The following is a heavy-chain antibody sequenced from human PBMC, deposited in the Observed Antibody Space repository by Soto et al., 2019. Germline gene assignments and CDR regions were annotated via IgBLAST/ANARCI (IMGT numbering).Heavy chain of an antibody. J-gene: IGHJ5*02. Sequence: QVQLVESGGGLVKPGGSLRLSCAASGFTFSDYYMRWIRQAPGQGLECVSYISSSSSYTNYADSVKGRFTISRDNAKNSLYLQMNSLRAEDTAVYYWAREYAKYCTNGVCPWFDPWGQGTLVTVSS. D-gene: IGHD2-8*01. CDR1: GFTFSDYY. V-gene: IGHV3-11*06. CDR2: ISSSSSYT. CDR3: AREYAKYCTNGVCPWFDP.